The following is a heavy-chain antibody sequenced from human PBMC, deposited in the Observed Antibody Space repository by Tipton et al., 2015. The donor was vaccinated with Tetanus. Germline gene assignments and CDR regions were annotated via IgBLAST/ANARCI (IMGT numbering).Heavy chain of an antibody. CDR3: AKDPGSRGWFDP. CDR2: ISVRGSHT. Sequence: SLRLSCAASGFTFSNYAMAWVRQAPGKGLEWVSGISVRGSHTYYADPVKGRFSISRDNSKNTVYLQMNSLRDEDTAVYYCAKDPGSRGWFDPWDQGTLVSVSS. V-gene: IGHV3-23*01. J-gene: IGHJ5*02. CDR1: GFTFSNYA.